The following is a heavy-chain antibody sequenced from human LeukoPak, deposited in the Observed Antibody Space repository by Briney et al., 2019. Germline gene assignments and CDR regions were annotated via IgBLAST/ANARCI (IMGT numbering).Heavy chain of an antibody. CDR2: IDTDGSSA. V-gene: IGHV3-74*01. J-gene: IGHJ4*02. Sequence: GGSLRLSCAASGFTFSDYSMHWVRQAPGKGLVWVSRIDTDGSSATYADSVKGRFTISRDNAKNTVYLQMNSLRVEDTGVYYCASALTTVTPHFHYWGQVTLVTVSS. CDR1: GFTFSDYS. D-gene: IGHD4-17*01. CDR3: ASALTTVTPHFHY.